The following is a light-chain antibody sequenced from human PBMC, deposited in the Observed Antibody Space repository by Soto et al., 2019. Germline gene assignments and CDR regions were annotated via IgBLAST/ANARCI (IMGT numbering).Light chain of an antibody. CDR2: GAS. CDR3: QQYNNWPWT. Sequence: ETVMTQSPATLSVSPGGRATLSCRASQSVTSNLAWYQQKPDQAPRLLIYGASTRATGIPARFSGSGSGTEFTLTISSLQSEDFAVYYCQQYNNWPWTFGHGTKV. J-gene: IGKJ1*01. CDR1: QSVTSN. V-gene: IGKV3-15*01.